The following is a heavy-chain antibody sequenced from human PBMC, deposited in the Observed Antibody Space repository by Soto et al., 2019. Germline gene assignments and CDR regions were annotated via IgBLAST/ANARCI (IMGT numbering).Heavy chain of an antibody. J-gene: IGHJ4*02. CDR3: ARDMGFGLSDY. CDR2: INAGNGNT. V-gene: IGHV1-3*01. CDR1: GYTFISYA. Sequence: SVKVSCKASGYTFISYAMYWVRQAPGQRLEWMGWINAGNGNTKYSQKFRGRVTITRDTSAGTAYMELSSLRSEDTAVYYCARDMGFGLSDYWGQGTLVTVSS. D-gene: IGHD3-10*01.